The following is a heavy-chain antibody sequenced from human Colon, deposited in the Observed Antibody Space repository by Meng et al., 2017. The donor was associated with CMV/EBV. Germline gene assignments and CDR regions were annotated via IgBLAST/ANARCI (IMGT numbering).Heavy chain of an antibody. CDR1: GYNFITYG. Sequence: ASVKVSCKASGYNFITYGISWVRQAPGQGLEWMGWISTYNGDTNYPQYLQGRVTMTTDTSTSTAYMELKSLKSDDTAVYYCARDKQSGHGMDVWGQGTTVTVSS. J-gene: IGHJ6*02. CDR3: ARDKQSGHGMDV. V-gene: IGHV1-18*01. D-gene: IGHD3-3*01. CDR2: ISTYNGDT.